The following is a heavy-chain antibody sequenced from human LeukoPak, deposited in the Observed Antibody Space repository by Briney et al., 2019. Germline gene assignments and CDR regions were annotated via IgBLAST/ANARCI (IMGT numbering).Heavy chain of an antibody. CDR1: GFTFSESW. Sequence: QPGGSLRLSCVASGFTFSESWMTWVRQAPGKGLEWVAVIWYDGSNKYYADSVKGRFTISRDNSKNTLYLQMNSLRAEDTAVYYCARGDWLYYYYYGMDVWGQGTTVTVSS. CDR3: ARGDWLYYYYYGMDV. D-gene: IGHD3/OR15-3a*01. V-gene: IGHV3-33*07. J-gene: IGHJ6*02. CDR2: IWYDGSNK.